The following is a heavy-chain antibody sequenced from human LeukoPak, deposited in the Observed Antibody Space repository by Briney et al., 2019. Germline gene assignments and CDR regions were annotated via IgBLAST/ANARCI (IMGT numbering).Heavy chain of an antibody. CDR1: GFTFSTYW. CDR3: ARQSRPGYFDY. V-gene: IGHV3-48*01. CDR2: ISSSSSTI. Sequence: GGSVRLSCAASGFTFSTYWMHWVRQAPGKGLEWVSYISSSSSTIYYADSVKGRFTISRDNAKNSLSLQMNSLRAEDTAVFYCARQSRPGYFDYWGQGTLVTVSS. J-gene: IGHJ4*02.